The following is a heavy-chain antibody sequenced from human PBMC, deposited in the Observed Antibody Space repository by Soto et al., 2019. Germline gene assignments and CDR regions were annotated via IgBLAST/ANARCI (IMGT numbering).Heavy chain of an antibody. CDR2: ISYDGSNK. CDR3: AKDNCISTSCYRLYNWFDP. J-gene: IGHJ5*02. V-gene: IGHV3-30*18. D-gene: IGHD2-2*01. Sequence: GGSLRLSCAASGFTFSSYGMHWVRQAPGKGLEWVAVISYDGSNKYYADSVRGRFTISRDNSKNTLYLQMNSLRAEDTAVYYCAKDNCISTSCYRLYNWFDPWGQGTLVTV. CDR1: GFTFSSYG.